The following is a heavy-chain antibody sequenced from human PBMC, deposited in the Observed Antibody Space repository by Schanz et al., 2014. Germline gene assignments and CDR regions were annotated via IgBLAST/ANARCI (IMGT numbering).Heavy chain of an antibody. CDR3: ARSPGDFPGWFDS. D-gene: IGHD4-17*01. V-gene: IGHV4-31*03. CDR2: IYDGGST. J-gene: IGHJ5*01. Sequence: QVQLQESGPGLVKPSQTLSLTCTVSGGSISSGGYYWSWIRQHPGKGLEWIGYIYDGGSTYYNPSLKSRVTISVDRSKNQFSLILNSLTAADTAVYYCARSPGDFPGWFDSWGQGTLVTVS. CDR1: GGSISSGGYY.